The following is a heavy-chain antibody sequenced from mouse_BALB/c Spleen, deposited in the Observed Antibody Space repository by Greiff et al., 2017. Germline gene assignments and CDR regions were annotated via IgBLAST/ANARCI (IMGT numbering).Heavy chain of an antibody. CDR2: INPNNGGT. CDR3: ARGHYGSSYVGYAMDY. Sequence: EVQLQQSGPELVKPGASVKIPCKASGYTFTDYNMDWVKQSHGKSLEWIGDINPNNGGTIYNQKFKGKATLTVDKSSSTAYMELRSLTSEDTAVYYCARGHYGSSYVGYAMDYWGQGTSVTVSS. D-gene: IGHD1-1*01. CDR1: GYTFTDYN. J-gene: IGHJ4*01. V-gene: IGHV1-18*01.